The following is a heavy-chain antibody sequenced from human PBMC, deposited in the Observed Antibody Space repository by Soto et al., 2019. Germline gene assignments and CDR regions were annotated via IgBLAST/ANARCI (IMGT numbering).Heavy chain of an antibody. J-gene: IGHJ5*02. Sequence: PGGSLRLSCAASGFAFSSSEMDWVRLAPGKGLEWVSYISSSGSSIYYADSVKGRFTISRDNAKDSLFLQMNSLRAEDTAVYYCATHNGWFANWGQGTLVTVSS. CDR1: GFAFSSSE. CDR3: ATHNGWFAN. V-gene: IGHV3-48*03. D-gene: IGHD2-8*01. CDR2: ISSSGSSI.